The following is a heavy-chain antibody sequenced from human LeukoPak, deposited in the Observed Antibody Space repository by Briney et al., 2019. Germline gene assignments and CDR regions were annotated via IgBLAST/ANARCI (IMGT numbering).Heavy chain of an antibody. D-gene: IGHD1-26*01. J-gene: IGHJ4*02. CDR3: ARDIREWSGSYYPDY. V-gene: IGHV3-48*03. CDR1: GFTFSSYE. Sequence: GGSLRLSCAASGFTFSSYEMNWVRQAPGKGLEWVSYISSSGSTIYYADSVKGRFTISRDSSQNTLYLQMNSLRAEDTAVYYCARDIREWSGSYYPDYWGQGTLVTVSS. CDR2: ISSSGSTI.